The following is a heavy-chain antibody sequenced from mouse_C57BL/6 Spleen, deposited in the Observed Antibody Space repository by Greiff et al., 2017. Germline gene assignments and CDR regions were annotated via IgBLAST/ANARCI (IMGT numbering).Heavy chain of an antibody. CDR2: IYPGDGDT. Sequence: QVQLQQSGAELVKPGASVKISCKASGYAFSSYWMNWVKQRPGKGLEWIGQIYPGDGDTNYNGKFKGKATLTADKSSSTAYMQLSSLTSEDSAVYFCARGDMITTSFAYWGQGTLVTVSA. D-gene: IGHD2-4*01. CDR1: GYAFSSYW. V-gene: IGHV1-80*01. J-gene: IGHJ3*01. CDR3: ARGDMITTSFAY.